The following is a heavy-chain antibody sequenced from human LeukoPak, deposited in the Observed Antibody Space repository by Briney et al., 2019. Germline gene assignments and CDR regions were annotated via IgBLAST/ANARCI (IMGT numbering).Heavy chain of an antibody. CDR2: IKPSNGGT. J-gene: IGHJ4*02. CDR3: ASPPLSSAMYYAH. V-gene: IGHV1-2*02. CDR1: GYNFSGHY. D-gene: IGHD1-26*01. Sequence: ASVKVCCKASGYNFSGHYMHWVRQAPGQGLEWMGWIKPSNGGTKYAQNFRGRVTMTRDTSISTAYMELSSLRSDDTAVYYCASPPLSSAMYYAHWGQGTLVTVSS.